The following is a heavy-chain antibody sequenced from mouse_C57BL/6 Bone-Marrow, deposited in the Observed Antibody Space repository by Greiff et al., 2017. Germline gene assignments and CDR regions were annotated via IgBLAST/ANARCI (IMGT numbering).Heavy chain of an antibody. CDR2: IYPSDSET. CDR1: GYTFTSSW. CDR3: ARGEGFDY. J-gene: IGHJ2*01. Sequence: QVQLQQPGAELVRPGSSVKLSCKASGYTFTSSWMDWVKQRPGQGLEWIGNIYPSDSETHYNQKFKDKATLTVDKSSRTAYMQLSSLTSEDSAVYYCARGEGFDYWGQGTTLTVSS. V-gene: IGHV1-61*01.